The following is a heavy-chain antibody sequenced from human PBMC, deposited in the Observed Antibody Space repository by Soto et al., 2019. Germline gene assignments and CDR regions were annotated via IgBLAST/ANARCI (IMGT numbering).Heavy chain of an antibody. J-gene: IGHJ2*01. CDR2: ISHGGNT. Sequence: QAQLRESGPGLVKPSETLSLTCTVFSDSIDSSDWWNWVRQSPGRGLEWIGEISHGGNTNYNPSLRSRVNISVDMSKNQFSLNVNSVTAADTAIYYCARDTKTASGQWYFDLWGRGTLVTVSS. D-gene: IGHD6-19*01. CDR3: ARDTKTASGQWYFDL. CDR1: SDSIDSSDW. V-gene: IGHV4-4*02.